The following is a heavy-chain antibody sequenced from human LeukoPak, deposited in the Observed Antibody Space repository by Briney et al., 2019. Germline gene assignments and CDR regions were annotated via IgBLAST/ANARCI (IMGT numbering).Heavy chain of an antibody. D-gene: IGHD5-12*01. CDR2: INPNSGNT. Sequence: APVKVSCKASGYTFTGYYIHWVRQAPGQGLEWMGWINPNSGNTNSAQKFQGRVTMTRDTSITTAYMELSRLRSADTAVYYWARGYSGYDFAYWGQGTLVTVSS. V-gene: IGHV1-2*02. CDR3: ARGYSGYDFAY. J-gene: IGHJ4*02. CDR1: GYTFTGYY.